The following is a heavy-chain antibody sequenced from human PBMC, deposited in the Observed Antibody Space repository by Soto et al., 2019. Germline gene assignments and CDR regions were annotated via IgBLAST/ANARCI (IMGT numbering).Heavy chain of an antibody. D-gene: IGHD3-22*01. CDR3: ARPRYDVSGTPFDH. CDR1: GFTFSSYW. CDR2: INGDGSTT. J-gene: IGHJ4*02. Sequence: EVQLVESGGALVQPGGSLRLSCAASGFTFSSYWMHWVRQAPGKGLVWVSRINGDGSTTTYADSVKGRFIISRDNAKNMLYLQRNSLTAEATAVYYCARPRYDVSGTPFDHWGQGTLVTVSS. V-gene: IGHV3-74*01.